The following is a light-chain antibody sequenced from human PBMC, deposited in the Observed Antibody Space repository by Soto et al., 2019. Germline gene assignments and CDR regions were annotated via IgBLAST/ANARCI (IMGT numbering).Light chain of an antibody. CDR2: AAS. Sequence: DIQMTQSPSSLSAFVGDRVTITCRASQTIIRYLNWYQQKPGRSPNLLIYAASSLQSGIPSRFSGSGSGIEFTLTITSLQPEDFATYYCQQSYSTLFTFGPGTKVEIK. CDR3: QQSYSTLFT. CDR1: QTIIRY. J-gene: IGKJ3*01. V-gene: IGKV1-39*01.